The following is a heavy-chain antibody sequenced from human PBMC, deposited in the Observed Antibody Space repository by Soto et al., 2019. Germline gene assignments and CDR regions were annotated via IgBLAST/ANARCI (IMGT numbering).Heavy chain of an antibody. Sequence: ASVKVSCKVSGYTLTELSMHWVRQAPGKGLEWMGGFDPEDGETIYAQKFQGRVTMTEDTSTDTAYMELSGLRSEDTAVYYCATSFLLRYFDWTPELAFDIWGQGTMVTVSS. D-gene: IGHD3-9*01. V-gene: IGHV1-24*01. CDR2: FDPEDGET. CDR1: GYTLTELS. CDR3: ATSFLLRYFDWTPELAFDI. J-gene: IGHJ3*02.